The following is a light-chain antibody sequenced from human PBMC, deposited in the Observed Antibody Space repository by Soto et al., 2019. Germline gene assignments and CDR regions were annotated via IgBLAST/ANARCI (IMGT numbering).Light chain of an antibody. J-gene: IGKJ5*01. V-gene: IGKV1-5*01. CDR2: DAS. Sequence: DIQMTQSPSSLSASVGDRVTITCRASQNIRNLLAWYQQKPGKAPKPLIFDASTLKTGVPSRFGGSGSGAEFNFTITGLQPDDFATYFCQQYYTYSTFGQGTRLDIK. CDR3: QQYYTYST. CDR1: QNIRNL.